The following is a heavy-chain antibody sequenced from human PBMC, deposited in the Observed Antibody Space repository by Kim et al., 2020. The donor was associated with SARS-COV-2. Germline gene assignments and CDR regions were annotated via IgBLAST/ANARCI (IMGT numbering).Heavy chain of an antibody. Sequence: GGSLRLSCAASGFTFSSYAMSWVRQAPGKGLEWVSAISGSGGSTYYADSVKGRFTISRDNSKNTLYLQMNSLRAEDTAVYYCAKAEKLLWFGELWDPYYYYGMDVWGQGTTVTVSS. CDR3: AKAEKLLWFGELWDPYYYYGMDV. V-gene: IGHV3-23*01. J-gene: IGHJ6*02. CDR2: ISGSGGST. D-gene: IGHD3-10*01. CDR1: GFTFSSYA.